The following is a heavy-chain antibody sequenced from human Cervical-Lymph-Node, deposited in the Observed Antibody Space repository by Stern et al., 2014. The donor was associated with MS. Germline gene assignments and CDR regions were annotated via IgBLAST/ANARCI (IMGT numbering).Heavy chain of an antibody. CDR3: ARDCSGGSCYSFDSYGMDV. Sequence: QVQLVQSGAAVKKPGSSVKVSCKSSGGSFSEYGISWVRQAPGQGLEWMGRIIPKFGPVTYAQRLQDRVTITADESTNTAYMELSNLRSEDTAVYYCARDCSGGSCYSFDSYGMDVWGQGTTVTVSS. CDR1: GGSFSEYG. V-gene: IGHV1-69*12. J-gene: IGHJ6*02. D-gene: IGHD2-15*01. CDR2: IIPKFGPV.